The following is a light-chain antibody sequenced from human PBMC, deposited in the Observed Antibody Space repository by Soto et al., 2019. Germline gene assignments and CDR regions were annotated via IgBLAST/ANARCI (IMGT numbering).Light chain of an antibody. V-gene: IGKV1-5*03. J-gene: IGKJ2*01. Sequence: DIPMTQSPSTLSASVGDRVTITCRASQSISSWLAWYQQKPGKAPKLLIYKASSLESGVPSRFSGSGSGTEFTLTISSLQPDDFATYYCQQTYATPHTFGQGTKVEFK. CDR3: QQTYATPHT. CDR2: KAS. CDR1: QSISSW.